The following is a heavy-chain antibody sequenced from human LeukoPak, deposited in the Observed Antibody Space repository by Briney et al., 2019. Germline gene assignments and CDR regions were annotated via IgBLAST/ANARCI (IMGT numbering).Heavy chain of an antibody. V-gene: IGHV1-69*13. CDR1: GGTFSSYA. CDR2: IIPIFGTA. Sequence: GASVKVSCKASGGTFSSYAISWVRQAPGQGLEWMGGIIPIFGTANYAQKFQGRVTITADESTSTAYMELSSLRSEDTAVYYCAREVDGYNQGSYYYMDVWGKGTTVTISS. J-gene: IGHJ6*03. CDR3: AREVDGYNQGSYYYMDV. D-gene: IGHD5-24*01.